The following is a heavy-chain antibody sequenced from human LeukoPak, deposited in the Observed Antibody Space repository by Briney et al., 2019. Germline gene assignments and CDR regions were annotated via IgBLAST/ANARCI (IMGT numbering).Heavy chain of an antibody. Sequence: ASLRVSCKASGYTFTSYYMHCVRPAPGQGLEWMGIIYPSGGSTSYAQKFQDRITMTRDTSTSTVYMELSSLRSEDTAVYYCARDERYGDPAGGGYLYYYGMDVWGQGTTVTVSS. CDR3: ARDERYGDPAGGGYLYYYGMDV. CDR1: GYTFTSYY. D-gene: IGHD4-17*01. CDR2: IYPSGGST. V-gene: IGHV1-46*01. J-gene: IGHJ6*02.